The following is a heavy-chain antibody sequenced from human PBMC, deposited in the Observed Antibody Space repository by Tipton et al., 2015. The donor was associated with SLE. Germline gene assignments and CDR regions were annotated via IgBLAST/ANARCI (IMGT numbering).Heavy chain of an antibody. CDR3: AKGTAAAGFV. V-gene: IGHV3-9*01. Sequence: SLRLSCAASGFTFDDYAMHWVRQAPGKGLEWVSGISWNSGSIGYADSAKGRFTISRDNAKNSLYLQMNSLRAEDTALYYCAKGTAAAGFVWGQGTMVTVSS. D-gene: IGHD6-13*01. J-gene: IGHJ3*01. CDR1: GFTFDDYA. CDR2: ISWNSGSI.